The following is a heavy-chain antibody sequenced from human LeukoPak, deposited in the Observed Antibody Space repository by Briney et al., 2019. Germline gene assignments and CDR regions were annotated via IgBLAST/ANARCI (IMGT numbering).Heavy chain of an antibody. CDR2: TYYSGST. CDR3: ASGTRGSGTYAFNY. D-gene: IGHD3-10*01. J-gene: IGHJ4*02. CDR1: GGSISNYY. V-gene: IGHV4-59*01. Sequence: SETLSLTCTVSGGSISNYYWGWIRQPPGKGLEWVGYTYYSGSTNYNPSLRSRVTMSVDTSKNQFSLKMSSVTAADTAVYYCASGTRGSGTYAFNYWGQGTLVTVSS.